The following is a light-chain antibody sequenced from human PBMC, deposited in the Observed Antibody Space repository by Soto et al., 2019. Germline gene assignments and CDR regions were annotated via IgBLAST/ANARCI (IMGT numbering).Light chain of an antibody. V-gene: IGKV3-20*01. CDR2: AAS. Sequence: ENRLTQSPGTLSLSPGERATLSCRASQSIGTNYVAWFQQKPGQAPTLLLYAASRRATGIPDRFGGSGSGTEFTLTISRLEPEDFAVYFCQQYYSTPRTFGQGTKVEVK. CDR1: QSIGTNY. J-gene: IGKJ4*01. CDR3: QQYYSTPRT.